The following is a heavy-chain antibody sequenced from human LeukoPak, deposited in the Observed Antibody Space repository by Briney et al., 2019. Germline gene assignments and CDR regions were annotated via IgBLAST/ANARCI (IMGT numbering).Heavy chain of an antibody. Sequence: GGSLRLSCAASGFTFSGYAMHWVRQAPGKGLEWVAVISYDGSNEYYADSVKGRFTISRDNSKNTLYLLMNSLSVEDTAVYYCARVGYYASGPFSYFDYWGQGTLVTVSS. D-gene: IGHD3-10*01. CDR2: ISYDGSNE. CDR3: ARVGYYASGPFSYFDY. J-gene: IGHJ4*02. CDR1: GFTFSGYA. V-gene: IGHV3-30-3*01.